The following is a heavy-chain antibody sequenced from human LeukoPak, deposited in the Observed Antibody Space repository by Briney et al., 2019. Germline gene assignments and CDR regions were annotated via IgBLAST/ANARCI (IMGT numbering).Heavy chain of an antibody. CDR2: INPNSGGT. CDR3: ARGRSDAKSYGYRVY. Sequence: ASVKVSCKASGYTFTGYYMYWGRQAPGQGLEWMGWINPNSGGTNYAQKFQGRVTMTRDTSISTAYMEVSSLRSDDTAVDYCARGRSDAKSYGYRVYWGQGTLVTVSS. V-gene: IGHV1-2*02. D-gene: IGHD5-18*01. J-gene: IGHJ4*02. CDR1: GYTFTGYY.